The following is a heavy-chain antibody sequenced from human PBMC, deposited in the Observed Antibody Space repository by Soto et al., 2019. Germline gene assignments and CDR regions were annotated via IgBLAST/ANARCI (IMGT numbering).Heavy chain of an antibody. CDR1: GFTFSSYW. D-gene: IGHD2-21*01. CDR3: LSGAFHHYYLAS. CDR2: VDSGGSTT. V-gene: IGHV3-74*01. Sequence: EVQLVESGGGLVQPRGSLRLSCAASGFTFSSYWIHWVRQAPGKGLVWVSRVDSGGSTTNYADSVKCRFTISRDNAKNTLYLPMNSLRDEDTPVYHCLSGAFHHYYLASCGHGTLVTVSS. J-gene: IGHJ4*01.